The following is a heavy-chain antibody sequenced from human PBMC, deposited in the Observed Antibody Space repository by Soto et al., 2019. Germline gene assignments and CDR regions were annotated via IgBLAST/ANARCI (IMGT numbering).Heavy chain of an antibody. J-gene: IGHJ5*02. CDR3: ARESFRLELNWLDP. D-gene: IGHD1-7*01. Sequence: SETLSLTCTVSGGSITYSYWTWIRQPPGTGLEWIGYIYYSGSANYNPSLKSRVTISVDTSKNQFSLKLSSVTAADTAVYYCARESFRLELNWLDPWGQGTLVTVSS. CDR1: GGSITYSY. V-gene: IGHV4-59*01. CDR2: IYYSGSA.